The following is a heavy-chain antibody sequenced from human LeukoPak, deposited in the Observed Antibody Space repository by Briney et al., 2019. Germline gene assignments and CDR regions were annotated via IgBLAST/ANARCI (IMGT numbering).Heavy chain of an antibody. Sequence: GGSLRLSCAASGFTVSSNYMSWVRQAPGKGLEWVSVIYSGGSTYYADSVRGRFTISRDNSKNTLYLQMNSLRAEDTAVYYCARDDIAVAGQDYWGQGTLVTVSS. CDR3: ARDDIAVAGQDY. V-gene: IGHV3-66*01. CDR2: IYSGGST. CDR1: GFTVSSNY. J-gene: IGHJ4*02. D-gene: IGHD6-19*01.